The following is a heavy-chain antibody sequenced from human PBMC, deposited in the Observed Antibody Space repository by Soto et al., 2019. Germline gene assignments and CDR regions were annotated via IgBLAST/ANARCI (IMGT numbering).Heavy chain of an antibody. V-gene: IGHV1-46*03. J-gene: IGHJ3*02. Sequence: GASVKVSCKASGYTFTSYYMHWVRQAPGQGLEWMGIINPSGGSTSYAQKFQGRVTMTRDTSTSTVYMELSSLRFEDTAVYYCARDPRVPDAFDIWGQGTMVTVSS. CDR1: GYTFTSYY. CDR3: ARDPRVPDAFDI. D-gene: IGHD1-1*01. CDR2: INPSGGST.